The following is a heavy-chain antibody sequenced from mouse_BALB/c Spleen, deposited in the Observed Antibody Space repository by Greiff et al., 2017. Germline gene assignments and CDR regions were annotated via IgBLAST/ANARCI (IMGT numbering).Heavy chain of an antibody. CDR2: ISSGSSTI. CDR3: ARSGGNYVGYAMDY. J-gene: IGHJ4*01. CDR1: GFTFSDYY. Sequence: EVKVVESGGGLVKPGGSLKLSCAASGFTFSDYYMYWVRQTPEKRLEWVAYISSGSSTIYYADTVKGRFTISRDNPKNTLFLQMTSLRSEDTAMYYCARSGGNYVGYAMDYWGQGTSVTVSS. D-gene: IGHD2-1*01. V-gene: IGHV5-17*01.